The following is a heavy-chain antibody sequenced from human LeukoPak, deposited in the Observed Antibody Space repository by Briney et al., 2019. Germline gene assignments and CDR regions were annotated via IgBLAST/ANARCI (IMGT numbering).Heavy chain of an antibody. D-gene: IGHD6-13*01. CDR1: GDSMRSYY. CDR2: IDDSGNT. J-gene: IGHJ3*01. CDR3: AREGGGTAWYVAFDF. V-gene: IGHV4-59*01. Sequence: SETLSLTCIVSGDSMRSYYWSWIRQFPGKGLEWIGYIDDSGNTNYNPSLKSRVTISRDTSKNQFSLNLNSVTASDTAVYYCAREGGGTAWYVAFDFWGQGTVVTVSS.